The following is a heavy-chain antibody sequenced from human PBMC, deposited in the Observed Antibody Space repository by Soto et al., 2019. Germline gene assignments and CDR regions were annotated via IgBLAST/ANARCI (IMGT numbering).Heavy chain of an antibody. CDR3: AKGRGGSGSLTPRVDF. CDR2: ISGGGDTT. J-gene: IGHJ4*02. V-gene: IGHV3-23*01. CDR1: GFTFNNYA. D-gene: IGHD3-10*01. Sequence: EVQLLESGGGLVQPGGSLRLSCAASGFTFNNYAMTWVRQAPGKGLEWFSAISGGGDTTSYADSVKGRFTVSRDGSKNTLYLQMSSLRAADTALYYCAKGRGGSGSLTPRVDFWGQGTLVTVSS.